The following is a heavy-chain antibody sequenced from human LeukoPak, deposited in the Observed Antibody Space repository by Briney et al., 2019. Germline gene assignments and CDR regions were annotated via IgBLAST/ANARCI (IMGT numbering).Heavy chain of an antibody. J-gene: IGHJ3*02. CDR2: IIPIFGTA. V-gene: IGHV1-69*05. CDR1: GGTFSSYA. CDR3: SYDSSEARAFDI. Sequence: GASVKVSCKASGGTFSSYAISWVRQAPGQGLEWMGGIIPIFGTANYAQKFQGRVTITTDESTSTAYMELSSLRSEDTAVYYCSYDSSEARAFDIWGQGTMVTVSS. D-gene: IGHD3-22*01.